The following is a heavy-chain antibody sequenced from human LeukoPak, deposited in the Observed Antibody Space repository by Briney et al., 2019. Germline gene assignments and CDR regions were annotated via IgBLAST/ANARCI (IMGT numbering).Heavy chain of an antibody. Sequence: GGSLRLSCAASGFTFSSYAMSSVRQAPGKGLEWVSAISGSGGSTYYADSVKGRFTISRDNSKNTLYLQMNSLRAEDTAVYYCAKNDYYDSSGYSSRFDYWGQGTLDTVSS. J-gene: IGHJ4*02. D-gene: IGHD3-22*01. CDR2: ISGSGGST. V-gene: IGHV3-23*01. CDR3: AKNDYYDSSGYSSRFDY. CDR1: GFTFSSYA.